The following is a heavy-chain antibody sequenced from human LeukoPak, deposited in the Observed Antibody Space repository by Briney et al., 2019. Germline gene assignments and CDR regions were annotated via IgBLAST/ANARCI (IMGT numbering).Heavy chain of an antibody. CDR3: ARDGGFGELPRDY. V-gene: IGHV1-2*02. CDR1: GYTFTGYY. CDR2: INPNSGGT. J-gene: IGHJ4*02. D-gene: IGHD3-10*01. Sequence: ASVKVSCKASGYTFTGYYMHWVRQAPGQGLEWMGWINPNSGGTNYAQKFQGRVTMTRDTSISTAYMELSRLRSDDTAVYYCARDGGFGELPRDYWGQGTPVTVSS.